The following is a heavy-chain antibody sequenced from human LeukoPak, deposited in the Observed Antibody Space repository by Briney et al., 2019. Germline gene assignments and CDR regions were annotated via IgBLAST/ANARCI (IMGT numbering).Heavy chain of an antibody. CDR1: GFTFSDYY. CDR3: ATGGPTLAVADPDY. D-gene: IGHD6-19*01. CDR2: ISSSGSTI. Sequence: PGGSLRLSCAASGFTFSDYYMSWIRQAPEKGLEWVSYISSSGSTIYYADSVKGRFTISRDNAKNSLYLQMNSLRAEDTAVYYCATGGPTLAVADPDYWGQGTLVTVSS. V-gene: IGHV3-11*01. J-gene: IGHJ4*02.